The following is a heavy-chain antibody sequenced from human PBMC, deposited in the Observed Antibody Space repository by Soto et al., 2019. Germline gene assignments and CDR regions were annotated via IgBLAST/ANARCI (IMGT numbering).Heavy chain of an antibody. D-gene: IGHD2-8*02. CDR1: GYNFPTYW. CDR2: ISPGDSYT. CDR3: ATQLTTGGSRLCGSGVCPIVGGMDV. Sequence: PGEYLKISCKGSGYNFPTYWIGWVRHMPGKGLEWMGNISPGDSYTTYSPSVPAQVTISADKSTSTAYLQWSSLKASDTAIYYCATQLTTGGSRLCGSGVCPIVGGMDVWGQGTTVTVSS. V-gene: IGHV5-51*01. J-gene: IGHJ6*02.